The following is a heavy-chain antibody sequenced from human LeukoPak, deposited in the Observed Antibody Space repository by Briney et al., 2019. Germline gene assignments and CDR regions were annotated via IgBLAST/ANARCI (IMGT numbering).Heavy chain of an antibody. V-gene: IGHV3-23*01. CDR3: AKTRPLDSSSWSHGDY. D-gene: IGHD6-13*01. J-gene: IGHJ4*02. Sequence: PGGSLRLSCAASGFTLSNYVMTWVRQAPGKGLEWVSTISGSDSSTYYADSVKGRFTISRDNPKNTLSLQMNGLRAEDTAVYYCAKTRPLDSSSWSHGDYWGQGTLVTVSS. CDR1: GFTLSNYV. CDR2: ISGSDSST.